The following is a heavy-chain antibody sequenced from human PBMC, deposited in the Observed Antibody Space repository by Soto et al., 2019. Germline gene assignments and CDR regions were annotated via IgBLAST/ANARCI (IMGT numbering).Heavy chain of an antibody. CDR3: ARDTSHDY. J-gene: IGHJ4*02. CDR1: GFTFSSYS. CDR2: INSNSSNT. Sequence: GGSLRLSCAASGFTFSSYSMNWVRQAPGKGLEWVSSINSNSSNTNYADSVKGRFTISRDNAKNTLYLQMNSLRAEDTAVYCCARDTSHDYWGQGTLVTVSS. V-gene: IGHV3-21*01.